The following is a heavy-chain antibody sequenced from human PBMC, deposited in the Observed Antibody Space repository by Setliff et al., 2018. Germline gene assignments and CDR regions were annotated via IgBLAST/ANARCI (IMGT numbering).Heavy chain of an antibody. V-gene: IGHV4-34*01. CDR3: ARHPSSGSYYGGSIFYFDD. D-gene: IGHD1-26*01. Sequence: SETLSLTCAVYGGSFSDSHWSWIRQPPGKGREWIGEIDQGGSTNYNPSLKSRVTISLDTSKNQFSLKLSFVTAADTAVYYCARHPSSGSYYGGSIFYFDDWGPGILVTVSS. CDR1: GGSFSDSH. CDR2: IDQGGST. J-gene: IGHJ4*02.